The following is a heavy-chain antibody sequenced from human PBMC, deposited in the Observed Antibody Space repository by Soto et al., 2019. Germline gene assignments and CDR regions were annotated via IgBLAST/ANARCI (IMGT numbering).Heavy chain of an antibody. D-gene: IGHD6-13*01. CDR1: GGSISSYY. V-gene: IGHV4-59*01. Sequence: QVQLQESGPGLVKPSETLSLTCTVSGGSISSYYWSWIRQPPGKGLEWIGYIYYSGSTNYNPSLKSRVTISVDTSKNQFSLKLSSVTAADTAVYYCARSRYSSSWSPDVNSFDPWGQGTLVTVSS. J-gene: IGHJ5*02. CDR2: IYYSGST. CDR3: ARSRYSSSWSPDVNSFDP.